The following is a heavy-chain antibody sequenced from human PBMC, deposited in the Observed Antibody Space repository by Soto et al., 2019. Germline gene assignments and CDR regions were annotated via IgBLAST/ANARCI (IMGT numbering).Heavy chain of an antibody. CDR2: IWYDGSNK. Sequence: GGSLRLSCAASGFTFSSYGMHWVRQAPGKGLEWVAVIWYDGSNKYYADSVKGRFTISRDNSKNTLYLQMNSLRAEDTAVYYCARDRIVGATTGGYFDYWGQGTLVTVSS. V-gene: IGHV3-33*01. CDR3: ARDRIVGATTGGYFDY. CDR1: GFTFSSYG. J-gene: IGHJ4*02. D-gene: IGHD1-26*01.